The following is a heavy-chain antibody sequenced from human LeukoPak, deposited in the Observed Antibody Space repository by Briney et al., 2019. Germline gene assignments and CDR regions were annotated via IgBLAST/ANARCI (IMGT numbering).Heavy chain of an antibody. Sequence: GGSLRLSCAVSRFPFSTYAMSWVRQAPGQGPEWVSAISANGADEYYADSVRGRITISRDNSKNTLFLQMTSLDVEDTAVYYCANYRKPQGLDYWGQGTLVTVSS. J-gene: IGHJ4*02. V-gene: IGHV3-23*01. CDR2: ISANGADE. CDR1: RFPFSTYA. CDR3: ANYRKPQGLDY. D-gene: IGHD1-14*01.